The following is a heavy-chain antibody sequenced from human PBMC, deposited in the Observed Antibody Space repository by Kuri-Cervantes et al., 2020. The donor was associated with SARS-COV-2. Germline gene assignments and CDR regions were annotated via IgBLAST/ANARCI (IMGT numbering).Heavy chain of an antibody. CDR1: GFTFSSYA. D-gene: IGHD2-2*01. V-gene: IGHV3-30-3*01. J-gene: IGHJ4*02. CDR3: ARTLGEDNVVVPAATFDY. Sequence: GGSLRLSCAASGFTFSSYAMHWVRQAPGKGLEWVAVISYDGSNKYYADSVKGRFTISRDNSKNTLYLQMNSLRAEDTAVYYCARTLGEDNVVVPAATFDYWGQGTLVTVSS. CDR2: ISYDGSNK.